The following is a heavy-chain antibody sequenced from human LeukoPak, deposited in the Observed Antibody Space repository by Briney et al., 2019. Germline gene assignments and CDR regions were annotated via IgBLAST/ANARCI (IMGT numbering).Heavy chain of an antibody. J-gene: IGHJ3*02. CDR2: INTDGSST. D-gene: IGHD6-13*01. CDR1: GFTFSNHW. CDR3: AREEQQVDAFDI. Sequence: PGGSLRLSCAASGFTFSNHWMNWVRQAPGKGLVWVSRINTDGSSTTYADSVKGRFTISRDNAKNSLYLQMNSLRAEDTALYYCAREEQQVDAFDIWGQGTMVTVSS. V-gene: IGHV3-74*01.